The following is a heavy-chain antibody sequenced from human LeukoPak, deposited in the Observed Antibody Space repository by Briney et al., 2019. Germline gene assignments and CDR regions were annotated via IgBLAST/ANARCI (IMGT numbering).Heavy chain of an antibody. J-gene: IGHJ4*02. CDR1: GGTFSSYA. CDR3: ARDPNYYGSGSYSYFDY. D-gene: IGHD3-10*01. CDR2: FIPIFGTA. Sequence: ASVKVSCKASGGTFSSYAISWVRQAPGQGLEWMGGFIPIFGTANYAQKFQGRVTITADESTSTAYMELSSLRSEDTAVYYCARDPNYYGSGSYSYFDYWGQGTLVTVSS. V-gene: IGHV1-69*01.